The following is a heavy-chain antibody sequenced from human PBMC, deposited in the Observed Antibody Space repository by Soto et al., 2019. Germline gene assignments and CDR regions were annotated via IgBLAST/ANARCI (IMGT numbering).Heavy chain of an antibody. V-gene: IGHV3-33*01. CDR3: AAATTWNFHFHY. Sequence: PGGSLRLSCAACGFTISTHGMHWVRQAPGKGLEWVANIWYDGSNRFYADSVKGRFTISKDNSKNTLYLQMSSLRAEDTAVYYCAAATTWNFHFHYWGQGTQVTVSS. CDR1: GFTISTHG. D-gene: IGHD1-7*01. J-gene: IGHJ4*02. CDR2: IWYDGSNR.